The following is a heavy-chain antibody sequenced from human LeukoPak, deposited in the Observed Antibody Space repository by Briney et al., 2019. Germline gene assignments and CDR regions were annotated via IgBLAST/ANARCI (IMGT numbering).Heavy chain of an antibody. V-gene: IGHV1-69*04. CDR1: GGTFSSYA. J-gene: IGHJ6*02. Sequence: ASVKVSCKASGGTFSSYAISWVRQAPGQGLEWMGRIIPILGIVNYAQKFQGRVTITADKSTSTAYMELSSLRSEDTAVYYCASSAAGTPGYYYYGMDVWGQGTTVTVSS. CDR2: IIPILGIV. D-gene: IGHD6-13*01. CDR3: ASSAAGTPGYYYYGMDV.